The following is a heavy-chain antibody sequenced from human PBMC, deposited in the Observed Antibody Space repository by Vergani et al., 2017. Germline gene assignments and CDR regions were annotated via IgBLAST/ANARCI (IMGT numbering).Heavy chain of an antibody. CDR2: ISSSGGTI. CDR1: GFTFSTYE. V-gene: IGHV3-48*03. Sequence: EVQLVESGGGLVQPGGSLRLSCAASGFTFSTYEMNWVRQAPGKGLEWISYISSSGGTIYYADSVKGRFTISRDNAKNSLYLQMNNLRAEDTAVYYCARGVAYCGGDCYSLFDNWGQGTLVTVSS. D-gene: IGHD2-21*01. J-gene: IGHJ4*02. CDR3: ARGVAYCGGDCYSLFDN.